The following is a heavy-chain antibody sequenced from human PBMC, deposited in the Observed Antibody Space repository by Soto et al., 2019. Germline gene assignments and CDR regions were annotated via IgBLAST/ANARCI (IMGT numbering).Heavy chain of an antibody. Sequence: EVQVVESGGGLVQPGKSLRLSCAASGFLFINAWMNWVRQAPGKGLEWVGRIKSETGGGTTDYAAPVKGRFTIARDDSKNMLYLQMNSLNTEDTAVYYCTTTYTGGSFYTWGQGTLVIVSS. V-gene: IGHV3-15*07. CDR2: IKSETGGGTT. D-gene: IGHD1-26*01. CDR3: TTTYTGGSFYT. J-gene: IGHJ5*02. CDR1: GFLFINAW.